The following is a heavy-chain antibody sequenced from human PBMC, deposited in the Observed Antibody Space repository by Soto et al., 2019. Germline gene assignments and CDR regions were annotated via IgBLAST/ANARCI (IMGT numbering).Heavy chain of an antibody. D-gene: IGHD3-10*01. CDR2: IYYSGST. CDR3: AAGDYYASGRYYNGWFDP. V-gene: IGHV4-39*01. J-gene: IGHJ5*02. Sequence: SETLSLTCTVSGGVISSNRCYWGWIRQPPGRWLEWIRSIYYSGSTYYNPSLKSRVIISVDTSQIQLSLQLSSVTAADTAVYYCAAGDYYASGRYYNGWFDPWGQGTLVTVYS. CDR1: GGVISSNRCY.